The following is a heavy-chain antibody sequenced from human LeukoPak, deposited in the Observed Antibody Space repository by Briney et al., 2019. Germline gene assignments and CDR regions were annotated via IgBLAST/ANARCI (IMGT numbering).Heavy chain of an antibody. CDR3: AKRSGGPSPFDY. Sequence: GGSRRFSCAASGFTFSSFGMAWVRQAPRKGLDGVSDISGGGIRTDYADSVKGRFTISRDNSRHTLYLQMNSLRAEDTAVYYCAKRSGGPSPFDYWGQGTLVTVSS. J-gene: IGHJ4*02. D-gene: IGHD3-3*01. CDR2: ISGGGIRT. CDR1: GFTFSSFG. V-gene: IGHV3-23*01.